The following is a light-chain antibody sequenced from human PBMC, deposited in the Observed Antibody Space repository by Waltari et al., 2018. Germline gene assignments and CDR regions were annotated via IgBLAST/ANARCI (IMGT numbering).Light chain of an antibody. J-gene: IGLJ3*02. V-gene: IGLV1-47*01. CDR1: SSNIGSNY. CDR3: AAWDDSLSGHWV. CDR2: RNN. Sequence: QSVLTQPPSASGTPGQRVTISCSGSSSNIGSNYVYWYQHLPGTAPKLLIYRNNQRPSGVPDRFSGSKSGTSASLAIIGLRSEDEADYYCAAWDDSLSGHWVFGGGTKLTVL.